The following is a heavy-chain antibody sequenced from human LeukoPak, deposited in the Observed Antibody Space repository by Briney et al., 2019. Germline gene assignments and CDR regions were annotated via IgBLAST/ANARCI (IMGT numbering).Heavy chain of an antibody. Sequence: GGSLRLSCAASGFPFSSYAMSWVRQAPGKGLEWVSAISGSGGSTYYADSVKGRFTISRDNSKNTLYLQMNSLRAEDTAVYYCAKVWQWLVTSGFDYWGQGTLVAVSS. V-gene: IGHV3-23*01. D-gene: IGHD6-19*01. CDR2: ISGSGGST. J-gene: IGHJ4*02. CDR1: GFPFSSYA. CDR3: AKVWQWLVTSGFDY.